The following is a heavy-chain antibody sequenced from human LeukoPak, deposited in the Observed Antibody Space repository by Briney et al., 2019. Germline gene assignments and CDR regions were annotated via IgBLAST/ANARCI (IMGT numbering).Heavy chain of an antibody. CDR1: GFTLSNYW. CDR2: MNRDGSEK. J-gene: IGHJ6*02. V-gene: IGHV3-7*01. Sequence: GGSLRLSCAASGFTLSNYWMSWVRQAPGKGLEWVANMNRDGSEKYYVDSIKGRFTISRDNAKNSVYLQMNRLRVEDTAVYYCARDGGVIRFGGQDVWGQGTTVTVSS. D-gene: IGHD3-16*01. CDR3: ARDGGVIRFGGQDV.